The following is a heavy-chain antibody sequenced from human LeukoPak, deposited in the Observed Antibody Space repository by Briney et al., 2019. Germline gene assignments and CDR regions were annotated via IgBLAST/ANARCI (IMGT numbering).Heavy chain of an antibody. J-gene: IGHJ2*01. CDR2: IIPIFGTA. CDR1: GATFTTYA. Sequence: GASVKVSCKASGATFTTYAIIWVRQAPGQGLEWMGGIIPIFGTANYAQKFQGRVTITADESTSTAYMELSSLRSEDTAVYYCARDLGGGGNPRYFDLWGRGTLVTVSS. D-gene: IGHD4-23*01. V-gene: IGHV1-69*13. CDR3: ARDLGGGGNPRYFDL.